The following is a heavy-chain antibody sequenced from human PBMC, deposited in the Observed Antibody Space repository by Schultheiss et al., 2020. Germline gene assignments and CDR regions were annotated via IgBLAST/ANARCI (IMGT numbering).Heavy chain of an antibody. CDR2: MYSGGSP. V-gene: IGHV3-53*01. CDR3: TRDSHKTY. D-gene: IGHD2-21*01. Sequence: GGSLRLSCAASGFSVSRNYMSWVRQAPGKGLEWVSVMYSGGSPYYADSVKGRFTISRDTSKNTLDLQMNSLRAEDTVVYYCTRDSHKTYWGQGTLVTVSS. CDR1: GFSVSRNY. J-gene: IGHJ4*02.